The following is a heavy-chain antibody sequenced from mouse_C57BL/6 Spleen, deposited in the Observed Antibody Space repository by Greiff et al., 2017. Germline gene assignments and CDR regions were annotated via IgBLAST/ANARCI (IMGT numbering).Heavy chain of an antibody. D-gene: IGHD2-2*01. CDR1: GYSFTGYY. CDR2: INPSTGGT. J-gene: IGHJ4*01. V-gene: IGHV1-42*01. CDR3: ARRGYDGGDYYAMDY. Sequence: EVQLKESGPELVKPGASVKISCKASGYSFTGYYMNWVKQSPDKSLEWIGEINPSTGGTTYNQKFKAKATLTVDKSSSTAYMQLTGLTSEDSAVYYCARRGYDGGDYYAMDYWGQGTSVTVSS.